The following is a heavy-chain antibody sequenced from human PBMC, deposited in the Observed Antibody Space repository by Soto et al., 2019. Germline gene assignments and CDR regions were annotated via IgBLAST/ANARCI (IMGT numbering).Heavy chain of an antibody. J-gene: IGHJ4*02. V-gene: IGHV5-51*01. CDR2: IYPGDSDT. D-gene: IGHD3-10*01. CDR1: GYSFTSYW. Sequence: EVQLVLSGAEVKKPGESLKISCKGSGYSFTSYWIGWVRQMPGKGLEWMGIIYPGDSDTRYSTSFQGQVTTSTDKYFITAYLQWSSLKASDTALYYCARHVRLDIAYSSGSHIDSWGQGTLVTVSS. CDR3: ARHVRLDIAYSSGSHIDS.